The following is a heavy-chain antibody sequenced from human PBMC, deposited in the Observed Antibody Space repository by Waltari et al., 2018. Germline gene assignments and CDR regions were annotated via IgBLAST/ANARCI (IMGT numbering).Heavy chain of an antibody. CDR1: RYTFSGYD. J-gene: IGHJ5*02. CDR2: MNPNSGNT. D-gene: IGHD7-27*01. Sequence: QVQLVQSGAEVKKPGASVKVSCKTSRYTFSGYDFNWVRQATGQGLEWMGRMNPNSGNTAYAQRFQGRVTITRNTSISTAYMELSSLRSEDTAVYYCTTGNFLSGDEESWGLGTLVTVSS. CDR3: TTGNFLSGDEES. V-gene: IGHV1-8*03.